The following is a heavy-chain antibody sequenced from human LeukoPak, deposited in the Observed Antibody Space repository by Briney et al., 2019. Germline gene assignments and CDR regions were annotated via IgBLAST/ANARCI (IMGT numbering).Heavy chain of an antibody. Sequence: ASVKVSCKVSGYTLTELSMHWVRQAPGKGLEWMGGSDPEDGETIYAQKFQGRVTMTEDTSTDTAYMELSSLRSEDTAVYYCATGGNWNDGIDYWGQGTLVTVSS. J-gene: IGHJ4*02. CDR3: ATGGNWNDGIDY. CDR1: GYTLTELS. D-gene: IGHD1-1*01. V-gene: IGHV1-24*01. CDR2: SDPEDGET.